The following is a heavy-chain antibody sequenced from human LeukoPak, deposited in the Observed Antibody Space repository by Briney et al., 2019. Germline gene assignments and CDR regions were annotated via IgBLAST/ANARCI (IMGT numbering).Heavy chain of an antibody. CDR2: ISGSGGST. D-gene: IGHD4-17*01. CDR3: ARDYGDYETFDY. V-gene: IGHV3-23*01. CDR1: GFTFSSYA. J-gene: IGHJ4*02. Sequence: GGSLRLSCAASGFTFSSYAMSWVRQAPGKGLEWVSGISGSGGSTYYADSVKGRFTISRDNSKNTLYLQMNSLRAEDTAVYYCARDYGDYETFDYWGQGTLVTVSS.